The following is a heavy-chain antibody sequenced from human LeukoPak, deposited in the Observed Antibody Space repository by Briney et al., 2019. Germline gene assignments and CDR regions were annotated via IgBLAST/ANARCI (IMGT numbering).Heavy chain of an antibody. V-gene: IGHV4-30-4*01. Sequence: PSQTLSLTCTVSGASISSGGYYWNWIRQPPGKGLEWIGYIYYSQSTSYSPSLKSRLTISVDTSKNQFPLKLSSVTAADTAVYYCARDGYNSGYFDYWGQGTLVTVSS. CDR3: ARDGYNSGYFDY. CDR1: GASISSGGYY. D-gene: IGHD5-24*01. J-gene: IGHJ4*02. CDR2: IYYSQST.